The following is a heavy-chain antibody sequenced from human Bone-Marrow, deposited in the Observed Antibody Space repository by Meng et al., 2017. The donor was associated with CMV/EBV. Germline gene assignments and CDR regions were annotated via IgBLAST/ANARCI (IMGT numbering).Heavy chain of an antibody. CDR1: GLTFSSYA. Sequence: GESLKISCAASGLTFSSYAMYWVRQAPGKGPEWVAVISYDGSKKDYADSVKGRFTISRDNSQKTLFLQMESLRAEDTAVYYCARDSTKRYDWNRGPTYYYYYGMDVWGQGTTVTVSS. V-gene: IGHV3-30-3*01. CDR3: ARDSTKRYDWNRGPTYYYYYGMDV. CDR2: ISYDGSKK. D-gene: IGHD1-20*01. J-gene: IGHJ6*02.